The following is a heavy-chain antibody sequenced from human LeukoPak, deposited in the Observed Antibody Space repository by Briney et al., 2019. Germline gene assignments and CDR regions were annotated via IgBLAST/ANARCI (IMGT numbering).Heavy chain of an antibody. CDR3: AKGGLTGVPGWFDP. D-gene: IGHD3-22*01. V-gene: IGHV3-9*03. Sequence: SLRLSCAASGFTFDDYAMHWVRQAPGKGLEWVSGISWNSGSIGYADSVKGRFTISRDNAKNSLYLQMNSLRAEDMAVYYCAKGGLTGVPGWFDPWGQGNLVPVSS. CDR1: GFTFDDYA. CDR2: ISWNSGSI. J-gene: IGHJ5*02.